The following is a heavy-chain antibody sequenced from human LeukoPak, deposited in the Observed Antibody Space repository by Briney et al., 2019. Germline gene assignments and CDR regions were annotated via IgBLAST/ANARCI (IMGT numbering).Heavy chain of an antibody. CDR2: IKQDGSEK. V-gene: IGHV3-7*04. D-gene: IGHD3-22*01. Sequence: GGSLRLSCAASGFTFSSYWMSWVRQAPGKRLEWVANIKQDGSEKSYVDSVKGRFTISRDNAKNSLYLQMNGLRAEDAAVYYCARGYYDPGLFDYWGQGTLVTVSS. J-gene: IGHJ4*02. CDR3: ARGYYDPGLFDY. CDR1: GFTFSSYW.